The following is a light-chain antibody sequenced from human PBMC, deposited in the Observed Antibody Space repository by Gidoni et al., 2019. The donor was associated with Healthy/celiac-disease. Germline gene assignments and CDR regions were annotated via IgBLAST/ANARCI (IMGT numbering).Light chain of an antibody. CDR2: GNS. CDR3: QSYDSSLSGYVV. Sequence: QSVLTQQPSVSGAPGQRVTISCTGSSSNIGDGYDVHWYQQLPGTAPKLLIYGNSNRPSGFPDRFSGSKSGTSASLALTGLQAEDEADYYCQSYDSSLSGYVVFGGGTKLTVL. V-gene: IGLV1-40*01. J-gene: IGLJ2*01. CDR1: SSNIGDGYD.